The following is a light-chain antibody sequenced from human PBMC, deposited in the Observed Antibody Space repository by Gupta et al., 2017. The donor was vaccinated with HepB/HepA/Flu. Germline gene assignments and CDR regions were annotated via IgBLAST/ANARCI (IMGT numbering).Light chain of an antibody. CDR2: GAS. CDR1: QSVSSSY. J-gene: IGKJ1*01. Sequence: EIVLTQSPGTLFLSPGERVTLSCRASQSVSSSYLAWYQQKPGQAPRRLISGASTRATGIPDRFSGSGSGTDFTLTISRLEPEDFAVYYCQQYGSSFGTFGQGTKVEIK. V-gene: IGKV3-20*01. CDR3: QQYGSSFGT.